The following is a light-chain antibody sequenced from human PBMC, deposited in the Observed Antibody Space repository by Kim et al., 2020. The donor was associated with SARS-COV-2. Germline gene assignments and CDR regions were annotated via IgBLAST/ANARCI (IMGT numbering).Light chain of an antibody. V-gene: IGLV2-14*01. CDR2: KVS. CDR1: TTDIGTYNF. J-gene: IGLJ3*02. CDR3: SSYNNINTLA. Sequence: QSALTQPASVSGSPGQSITISCSGTTTDIGTYNFVSWYQHHPGKANTLMIYKVSHRSSGVSSLFSGSKSGNTAFLTIPVLQAEDDADYYCSSYNNINTLAFGGGTQLTVL.